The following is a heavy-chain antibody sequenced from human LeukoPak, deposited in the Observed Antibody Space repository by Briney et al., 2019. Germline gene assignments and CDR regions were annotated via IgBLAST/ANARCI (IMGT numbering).Heavy chain of an antibody. Sequence: SETLSLTCTVSGGSISSYYWSWIRQPPGKGLEWIGYIYYSGSTNYNPSLKSRVTISVGTSKNQFSLKLSSVTAADTAVYYCARGHGGELLWFGELDKPSGYFDLWGRGTLVTVSS. CDR3: ARGHGGELLWFGELDKPSGYFDL. CDR1: GGSISSYY. D-gene: IGHD3-10*01. J-gene: IGHJ2*01. CDR2: IYYSGST. V-gene: IGHV4-59*01.